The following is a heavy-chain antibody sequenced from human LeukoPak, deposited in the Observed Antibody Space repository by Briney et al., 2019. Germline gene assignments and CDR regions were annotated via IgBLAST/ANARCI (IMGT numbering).Heavy chain of an antibody. V-gene: IGHV4-34*01. Sequence: PAETLSHPCAVYGGSFSGYYWSWIRQPPGKGLEWIGEINHRGSTNYNPSLKSRVTISVDMSKNQFSLKLSSVTAADTAVYYCARRGVLLWFGELLYYYYMDVSGKGTTFTLSS. CDR2: INHRGST. D-gene: IGHD3-10*01. CDR1: GGSFSGYY. J-gene: IGHJ6*03. CDR3: ARRGVLLWFGELLYYYYMDV.